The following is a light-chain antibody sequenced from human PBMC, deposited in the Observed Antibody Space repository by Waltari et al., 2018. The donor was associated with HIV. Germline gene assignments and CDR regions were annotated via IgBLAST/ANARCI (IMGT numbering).Light chain of an antibody. CDR1: QSISPFY. V-gene: IGKV3-20*01. CDR3: QRFHNSRYT. J-gene: IGKJ2*01. Sequence: DIVLDQSPGTLSFSPGARATLSCRASQSISPFYLAWYQQRPGQAPRLLIYGTSTRVTGIPDRFIGTGSGTDFTLTITRLEPEDVAVYYCQRFHNSRYTFGQGTKLEI. CDR2: GTS.